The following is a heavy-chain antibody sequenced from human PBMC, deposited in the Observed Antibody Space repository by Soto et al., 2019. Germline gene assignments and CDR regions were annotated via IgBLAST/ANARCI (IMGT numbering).Heavy chain of an antibody. D-gene: IGHD1-20*01. CDR2: VFYTGFT. V-gene: IGHV4-39*01. J-gene: IGHJ4*02. CDR3: ANSQKGYNWNYFDH. Sequence: SXATLSLTCAVSGGSISGRYYYWGWLRQSPGKGPEWIRSVFYTGFTSYNPSLESRVSVSVDTSKNQFSLKVSGVSAADTAVYYCANSQKGYNWNYFDHWGQGALVTVSS. CDR1: GGSISGRYYY.